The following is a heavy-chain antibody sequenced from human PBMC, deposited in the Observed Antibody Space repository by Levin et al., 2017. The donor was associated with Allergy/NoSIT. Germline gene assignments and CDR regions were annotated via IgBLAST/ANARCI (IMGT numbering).Heavy chain of an antibody. J-gene: IGHJ5*02. V-gene: IGHV4-59*02. CDR3: ARTICGGADCPGGGWFDP. D-gene: IGHD2-21*02. CDR1: GGSVSSYY. Sequence: AGGSLRLSCTVSGGSVSSYYWSWIRQPPGKGLEWIGRGSAYDNPSLKSRVTISVDTSKNQLSLKLSSVTAADTAVYYCARTICGGADCPGGGWFDPWGQGTLVTVSS. CDR2: RGSA.